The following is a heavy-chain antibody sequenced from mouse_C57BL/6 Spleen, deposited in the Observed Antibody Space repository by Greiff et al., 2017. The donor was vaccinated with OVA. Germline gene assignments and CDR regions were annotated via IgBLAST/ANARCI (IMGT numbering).Heavy chain of an antibody. CDR1: GYTFTSYW. V-gene: IGHV1-74*01. CDR3: ASLYYDYDPFAY. Sequence: QVQLKQPGAELVKPGASVKVSCKASGYTFTSYWMHWVKQRPGQGLEWIGRIHPSDSDTNYNQKFKGKATLTVDKSSSTAYMQLSSLTSEDSAVYYCASLYYDYDPFAYWGQGTLVTVSA. D-gene: IGHD2-4*01. CDR2: IHPSDSDT. J-gene: IGHJ3*01.